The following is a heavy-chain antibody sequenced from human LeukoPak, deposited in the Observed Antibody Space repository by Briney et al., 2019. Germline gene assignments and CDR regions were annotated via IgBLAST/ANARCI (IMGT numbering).Heavy chain of an antibody. V-gene: IGHV3-74*01. CDR3: VRDGPYYFDY. Sequence: GGSLRLSCTASGFTFSTYWMHWFRHAPGKGPVWVSSISTDVSRTNYADSVRGRFTISRDNAKNTLYLEMNSLRAEDTALYYCVRDGPYYFDYWGQGTLVAVSS. CDR1: GFTFSTYW. J-gene: IGHJ4*02. CDR2: ISTDVSRT.